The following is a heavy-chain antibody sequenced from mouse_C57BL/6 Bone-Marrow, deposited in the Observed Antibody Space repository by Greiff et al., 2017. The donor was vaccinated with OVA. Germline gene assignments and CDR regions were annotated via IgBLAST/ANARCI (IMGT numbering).Heavy chain of an antibody. Sequence: QVQLKQPGAELVKPGASVKLSCKASGYTFTSYWMQWVKQRPGQGLEWIGEIDPSDSYTNYNQKFKGKATLTVDTSSSTAYMQLSSLTSEDSAVYYCARYYGNYWGQGTTLTVSS. CDR2: IDPSDSYT. CDR3: ARYYGNY. J-gene: IGHJ2*01. CDR1: GYTFTSYW. V-gene: IGHV1-50*01. D-gene: IGHD2-1*01.